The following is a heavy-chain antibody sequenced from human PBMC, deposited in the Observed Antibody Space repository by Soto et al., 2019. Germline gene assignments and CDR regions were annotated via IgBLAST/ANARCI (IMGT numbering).Heavy chain of an antibody. CDR3: ARDLDPSSYYGSGLATAKFDL. Sequence: PGGSLRLSCAASGFTFSSYSMSWVRQAPGKGLVWVSRINSDGSSTSYADSVKGRFTISRDNAKNTLYLQMNSLRAEDTAVYYCARDLDPSSYYGSGLATAKFDLWGQGTLVTVSS. V-gene: IGHV3-74*01. CDR1: GFTFSSYS. J-gene: IGHJ5*02. CDR2: INSDGSST. D-gene: IGHD3-10*01.